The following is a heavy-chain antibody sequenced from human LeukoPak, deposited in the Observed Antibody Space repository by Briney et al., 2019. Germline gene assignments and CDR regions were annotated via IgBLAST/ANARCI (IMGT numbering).Heavy chain of an antibody. V-gene: IGHV3-30*01. CDR3: ARDSTYYYDSGSSGPHYFDN. J-gene: IGHJ4*02. CDR2: ISSGGTYE. CDR1: GFTFSNYA. D-gene: IGHD3-10*01. Sequence: GKSLRLSCAASGFTFSNYAMHWVRQAPGKGLEWVLLISSGGTYEYYADSVKGRFTISRDNSKNTLYLQLNSLRAEDTAVYYCARDSTYYYDSGSSGPHYFDNWGQGTLVTVS.